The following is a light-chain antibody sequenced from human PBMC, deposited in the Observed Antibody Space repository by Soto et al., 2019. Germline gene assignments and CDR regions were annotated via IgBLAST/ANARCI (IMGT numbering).Light chain of an antibody. CDR2: DAS. J-gene: IGKJ4*01. Sequence: EVVLTQSPSTLSLSPGERATLSCRATQSVSNHLAWYQHRPGQAPRLLIYDASNRATDIPARFSGSGSGTDFTLTISSLEPEDSAVYYCQQRSLWPLTFGG. CDR1: QSVSNH. CDR3: QQRSLWPLT. V-gene: IGKV3-11*01.